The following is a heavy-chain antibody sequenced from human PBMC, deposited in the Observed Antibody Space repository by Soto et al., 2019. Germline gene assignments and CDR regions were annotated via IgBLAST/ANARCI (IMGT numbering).Heavy chain of an antibody. Sequence: QVELVQSGAEVKKPGASVKVSCKACGYTFTSYDINWVRQATGQGLEWMGWMNPNSGNTGYAQKFQGRVTMTRNTSIITAYMELSSLRSEDTAVYYCAREAYPTWFGAYYFYGMDVWGQGTTVTVSS. CDR2: MNPNSGNT. CDR1: GYTFTSYD. D-gene: IGHD3-10*01. CDR3: AREAYPTWFGAYYFYGMDV. J-gene: IGHJ6*02. V-gene: IGHV1-8*01.